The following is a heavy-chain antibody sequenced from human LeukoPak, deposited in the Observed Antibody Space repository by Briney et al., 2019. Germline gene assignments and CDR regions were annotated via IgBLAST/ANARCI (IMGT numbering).Heavy chain of an antibody. CDR1: GFSLSDHG. V-gene: IGHV3-30*02. D-gene: IGHD2-2*01. J-gene: IGHJ4*02. CDR3: AKQATPGRYYFDY. Sequence: PGGSLRLSCAASGFSLSDHGMNWVRQAPGKGLGWVAFIRYDGSGKYYADSVKGRFTISRDNSKNTLYLQMGSLSAEDTAVYYCAKQATPGRYYFDYWGQGTLITVSS. CDR2: IRYDGSGK.